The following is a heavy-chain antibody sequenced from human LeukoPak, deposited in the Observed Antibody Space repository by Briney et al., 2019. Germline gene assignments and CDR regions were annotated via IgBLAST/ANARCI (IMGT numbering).Heavy chain of an antibody. Sequence: SETLSLTCAVSGYSISSGHYWVWIRQPPGKGLEYIGNIYHSGSSHYNPSLKSRVTISVDTANNQSSLRLSSVTAADTAVYYCARAKNPYYYYYYMDFWGRGTTVTVSS. CDR1: GYSISSGHY. V-gene: IGHV4-38-2*01. J-gene: IGHJ6*03. CDR2: IYHSGSS. CDR3: ARAKNPYYYYYYMDF.